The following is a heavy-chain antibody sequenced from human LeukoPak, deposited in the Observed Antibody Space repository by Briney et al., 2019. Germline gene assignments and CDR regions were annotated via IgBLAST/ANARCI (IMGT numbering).Heavy chain of an antibody. J-gene: IGHJ3*02. CDR3: VRIMVRGPTHYAFDI. CDR2: MNPDSGNT. Sequence: ASVKVSCKTSGYTFNSYDINWVRQATGQGLEWMGWMNPDSGNTGYAQKFQGRVTMTRDTSITTAYVELSSLRSEDTAVYYCVRIMVRGPTHYAFDIWGQGTMVTVSS. D-gene: IGHD3-10*01. CDR1: GYTFNSYD. V-gene: IGHV1-8*01.